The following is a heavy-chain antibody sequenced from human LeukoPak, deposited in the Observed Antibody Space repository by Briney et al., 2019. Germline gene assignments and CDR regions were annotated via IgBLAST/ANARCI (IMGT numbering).Heavy chain of an antibody. CDR2: INPNSGGT. CDR1: GYTFTGYY. D-gene: IGHD6-19*01. Sequence: ASVKVSCKASGYTFTGYYMHWVRQAPGQGLEWMGWINPNSGGTNYAQKFQGRATMTRDTSISTAYMELSRLRSDDTAVYYCARTYSSGWYYFDYWGQGTLVTVSS. CDR3: ARTYSSGWYYFDY. J-gene: IGHJ4*02. V-gene: IGHV1-2*02.